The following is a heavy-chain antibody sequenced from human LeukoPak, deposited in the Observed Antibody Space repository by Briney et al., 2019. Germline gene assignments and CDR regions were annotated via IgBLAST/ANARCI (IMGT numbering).Heavy chain of an antibody. Sequence: GGSLRLSCAASGFTFSSYSMNWVRQAPGKGLEWDSSISSSSSYIYYVDSVKGRFTISRDNARNSLYLQMNSLRAEDTAVYYCARVYTDCDYWGQGTLVTVSS. J-gene: IGHJ4*02. CDR2: ISSSSSYI. CDR3: ARVYTDCDY. D-gene: IGHD2-2*02. V-gene: IGHV3-21*01. CDR1: GFTFSSYS.